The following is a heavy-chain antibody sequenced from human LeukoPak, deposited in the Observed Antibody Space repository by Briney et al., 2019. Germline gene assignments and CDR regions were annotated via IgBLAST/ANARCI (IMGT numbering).Heavy chain of an antibody. J-gene: IGHJ4*02. CDR1: GGSFSGYY. Sequence: SETLSLTCAVYGGSFSGYYWSWIRQPPGKGLEWIGEINHSGSTNYNPSLKSRVTISVDTSKNQFSLKLSSVTAADTAVYYCARGDLFAARRGISLAYWGQGTLVTVSS. D-gene: IGHD6-6*01. CDR2: INHSGST. V-gene: IGHV4-34*01. CDR3: ARGDLFAARRGISLAY.